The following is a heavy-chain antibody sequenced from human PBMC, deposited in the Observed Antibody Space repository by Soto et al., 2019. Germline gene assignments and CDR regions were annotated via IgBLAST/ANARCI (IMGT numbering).Heavy chain of an antibody. V-gene: IGHV4-31*03. CDR2: IYYSGST. CDR3: ARDPYYYGSGE. Sequence: PSETLSLTCTFSGGSISSGGYYWSWIRQRPGKGLEWIGYIYYSGSTYYNPSLKSRVTISVDTSKNQFSLKLSSVTAADTAVYYCARDPYYYGSGEWGQGTLVTVSS. D-gene: IGHD3-10*01. CDR1: GGSISSGGYY. J-gene: IGHJ4*02.